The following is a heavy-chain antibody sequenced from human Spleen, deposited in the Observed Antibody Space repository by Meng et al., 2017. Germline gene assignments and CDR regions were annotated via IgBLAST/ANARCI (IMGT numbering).Heavy chain of an antibody. CDR2: IRGEVYAGTT. D-gene: IGHD3-10*01. CDR3: TTNYNSASAFDL. V-gene: IGHV3-49*04. J-gene: IGHJ3*01. CDR1: GFTFGDYP. Sequence: GESLKISCTASGFTFGDYPMNWVRQAPGKGLEWVSFIRGEVYAGTTEYVASVKGRFTITRDDSKSIAYLQMDRLKMEDTGLYYCTTNYNSASAFDLWGQGTRVTVSS.